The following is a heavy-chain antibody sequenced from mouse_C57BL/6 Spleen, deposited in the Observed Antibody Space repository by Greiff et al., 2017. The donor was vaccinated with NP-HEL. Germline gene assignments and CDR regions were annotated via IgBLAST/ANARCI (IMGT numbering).Heavy chain of an antibody. CDR3: ARGAGQLRRYAMDY. J-gene: IGHJ4*01. D-gene: IGHD3-2*02. V-gene: IGHV5-16*01. CDR1: GFTFSDYY. Sequence: EVMLVESEGGLVQPGSSMKLSCTASGFTFSDYYMAWVRQVPEKGLEWVANINYDGSSTYYLDSLKSRFIISRDNAKNILYLQMSSLKSEDTATYYCARGAGQLRRYAMDYWGQGTSVTVSS. CDR2: INYDGSST.